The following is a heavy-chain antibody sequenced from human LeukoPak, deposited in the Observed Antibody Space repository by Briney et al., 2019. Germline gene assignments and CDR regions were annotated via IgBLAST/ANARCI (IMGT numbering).Heavy chain of an antibody. J-gene: IGHJ4*02. V-gene: IGHV3-23*01. CDR1: GFTFSSYA. CDR2: ISGSGGST. D-gene: IGHD6-19*01. CDR3: AKDRPSYSSGTPVGYFDY. Sequence: GGSLRLSCAASGFTFSSYAMSWVRQAPGKGLEWVSAISGSGGSTYYADSVKGRFTISRDNSKNTLYLQMNSLRAKDTAVYYCAKDRPSYSSGTPVGYFDYWGQGTLVTVSS.